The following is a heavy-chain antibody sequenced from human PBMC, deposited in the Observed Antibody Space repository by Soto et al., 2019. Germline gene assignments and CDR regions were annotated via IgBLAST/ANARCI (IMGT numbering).Heavy chain of an antibody. J-gene: IGHJ4*02. D-gene: IGHD5-12*01. CDR3: ARTDGYNPYFDY. Sequence: GESLKISCKGSGYSFTSYWISWVRQMPGKGLEWMGRIDPSDSYTNYSPSFQGHVTISADKSISTAYLQWSSLKASDTAMYYCARTDGYNPYFDYWGQGTLVTVSS. CDR1: GYSFTSYW. V-gene: IGHV5-10-1*01. CDR2: IDPSDSYT.